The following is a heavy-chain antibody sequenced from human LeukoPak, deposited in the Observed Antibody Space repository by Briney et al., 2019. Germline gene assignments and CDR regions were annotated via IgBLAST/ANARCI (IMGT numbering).Heavy chain of an antibody. CDR2: ITSSATT. CDR3: ARDLGPHSSSPNSGAFDI. V-gene: IGHV3-48*04. Sequence: PGGSLRLSCAASGFTFSSYSMTWVRQAPGKGLEWVSYITSSATTYYADSVKGRFTISRDNAKTSLYLQMNSLRAEDTAAYYCARDLGPHSSSPNSGAFDIWGQGTMVTVSS. D-gene: IGHD6-6*01. J-gene: IGHJ3*02. CDR1: GFTFSSYS.